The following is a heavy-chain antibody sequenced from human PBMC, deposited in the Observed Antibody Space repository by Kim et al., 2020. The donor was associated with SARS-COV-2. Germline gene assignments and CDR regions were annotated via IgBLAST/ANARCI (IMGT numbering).Heavy chain of an antibody. V-gene: IGHV3-23*01. CDR2: ISGSGGST. Sequence: GGSLRLSCAASGFTFSSYAMTWVRQAPGKGLEWVSAISGSGGSTYYADSVKGRFTISRDNSKNTLYLQMNSLRAEDTAVYYCAKEGWELLRGYYFDYWGQGTLVTVSS. J-gene: IGHJ4*02. CDR3: AKEGWELLRGYYFDY. CDR1: GFTFSSYA. D-gene: IGHD2-15*01.